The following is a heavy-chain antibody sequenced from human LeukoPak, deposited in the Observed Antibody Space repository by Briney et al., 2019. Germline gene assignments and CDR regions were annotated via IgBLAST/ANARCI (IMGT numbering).Heavy chain of an antibody. D-gene: IGHD6-13*01. Sequence: GGSLRLSCAASGFTFSNNALHWVRQAPGKGLEWVAVISYDGSNKYYADSVKGRFTISRDNSKNTLYLQLNSLRPEDTAVYHCAKGIAAAGPEDYFDYWGQGTLVTVSS. V-gene: IGHV3-30-3*01. CDR3: AKGIAAAGPEDYFDY. J-gene: IGHJ4*02. CDR1: GFTFSNNA. CDR2: ISYDGSNK.